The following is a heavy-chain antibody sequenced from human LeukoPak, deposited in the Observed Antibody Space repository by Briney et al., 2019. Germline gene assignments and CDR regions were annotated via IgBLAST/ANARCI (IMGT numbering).Heavy chain of an antibody. Sequence: PLASVKVSCNTSGYSFTSYDINWVRQAPGQGLEWMGWVNPQSGNTGYKQKFQARLTITRDTSISAAYMELSSLTSDDTAVYFCARGLPLGFCTYGVCYPPKHLDFWGQGTLVTVSS. CDR1: GYSFTSYD. J-gene: IGHJ4*02. V-gene: IGHV1-8*03. D-gene: IGHD2-8*01. CDR2: VNPQSGNT. CDR3: ARGLPLGFCTYGVCYPPKHLDF.